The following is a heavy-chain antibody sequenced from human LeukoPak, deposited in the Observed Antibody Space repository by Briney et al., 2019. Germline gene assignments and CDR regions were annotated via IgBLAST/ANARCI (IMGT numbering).Heavy chain of an antibody. Sequence: ESGPTLVKPTQTLTLTCTFSGFSLSTSGVGVGWIRQPPGKALEWLALIYWNDDKRYSPSLKSRLTITKDTSKNQVVLTMTNMDPVENSKYYCATIGTSGYGDFDFFDLWGPGNLVTVSS. CDR2: IYWNDDK. J-gene: IGHJ4*02. CDR3: ATIGTSGYGDFDFFDL. D-gene: IGHD4-17*01. V-gene: IGHV2-5*01. CDR1: GFSLSTSGVG.